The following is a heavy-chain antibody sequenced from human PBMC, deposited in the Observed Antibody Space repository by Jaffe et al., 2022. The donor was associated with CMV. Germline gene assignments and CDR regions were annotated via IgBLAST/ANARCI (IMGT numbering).Heavy chain of an antibody. CDR2: ISFNGYYL. CDR3: ARDLFAYGDYLDAFEI. D-gene: IGHD4-17*01. J-gene: IGHJ3*02. Sequence: EVQLVESGGGLVKPGGSLRLSCAASGFTFSSFSMNWVRQAPGKGLEWVSAISFNGYYLHYLESLQGRFTISRDNAKNSLYLEMNSLRAEDTGVYYCARDLFAYGDYLDAFEIWGQGTVVTVSS. CDR1: GFTFSSFS. V-gene: IGHV3-21*02.